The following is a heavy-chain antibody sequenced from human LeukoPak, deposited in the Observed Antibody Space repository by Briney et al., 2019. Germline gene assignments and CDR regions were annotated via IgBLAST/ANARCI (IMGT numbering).Heavy chain of an antibody. CDR1: GDSISSYY. D-gene: IGHD3-9*01. CDR3: ARVAEYYDILTGYPGGCYFDY. V-gene: IGHV4-59*01. CDR2: IYYSGST. Sequence: SETLSLTCTVSGDSISSYYWTWIRQPPGKGLEWIGYIYYSGSTSYNPSLKSRVTISVDTSKNQFSLKLSSVTAADTAVYYCARVAEYYDILTGYPGGCYFDYWGQGTLVTVSS. J-gene: IGHJ4*02.